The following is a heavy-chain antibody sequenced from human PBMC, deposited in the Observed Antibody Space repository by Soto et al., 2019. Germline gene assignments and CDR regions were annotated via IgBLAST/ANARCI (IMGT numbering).Heavy chain of an antibody. CDR1: GFTFSDYY. CDR2: ISSSSSYT. CDR3: ARDRRYSSSWYDY. D-gene: IGHD6-13*01. V-gene: IGHV3-11*06. J-gene: IGHJ4*02. Sequence: GGSLRLSCAASGFTFSDYYMSWIRQAPGKGLEWVSYISSSSSYTNYADSVKDRFTISRDNAKNSLYLQMNSLRAEDTAVYYCARDRRYSSSWYDYWGQGTLVTVSS.